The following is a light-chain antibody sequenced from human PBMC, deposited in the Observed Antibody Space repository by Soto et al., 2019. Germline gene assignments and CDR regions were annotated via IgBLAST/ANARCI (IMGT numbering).Light chain of an antibody. V-gene: IGKV3-15*01. J-gene: IGKJ1*01. CDR1: QSVSNN. Sequence: ILMTQSPATLSASPGERATLSCRASQSVSNNLAWYQQKPGQAPRLLIYDASTRATGIPARFSGSGSGTEFTLTISGRQSEDFAVNYCQQYNNWSPCTFGQGTKVEIK. CDR2: DAS. CDR3: QQYNNWSPCT.